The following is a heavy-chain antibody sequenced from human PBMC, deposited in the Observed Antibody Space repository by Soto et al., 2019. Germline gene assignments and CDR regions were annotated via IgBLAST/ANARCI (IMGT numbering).Heavy chain of an antibody. J-gene: IGHJ5*02. CDR3: AREINDYYDSSGPNWFDP. CDR2: IYTSGST. D-gene: IGHD3-22*01. Sequence: GTLSLTCTVSGGSISSYYWSWIRQPAGKGLEWIGRIYTSGSTNYNPSLKSRVTMSVDTSKNQFSLKLSSVTAADTAVYYCAREINDYYDSSGPNWFDPWGQGTLVTVSS. V-gene: IGHV4-4*07. CDR1: GGSISSYY.